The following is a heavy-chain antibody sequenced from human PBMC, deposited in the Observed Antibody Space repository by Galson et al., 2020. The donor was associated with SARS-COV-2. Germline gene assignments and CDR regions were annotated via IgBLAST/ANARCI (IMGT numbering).Heavy chain of an antibody. Sequence: GGSLRLSCAASGFTFNDYDMTWVRQTPGTGLEWVSTMNGGGGKTFYADSVKGRVTVYRDNFKSTLYLQISNLRAEDTAIYYCAKDSHPYYYDSSGYNPNYFDSWGQGTLVTVSS. CDR3: AKDSHPYYYDSSGYNPNYFDS. J-gene: IGHJ4*02. CDR1: GFTFNDYD. V-gene: IGHV3-23*01. CDR2: MNGGGGKT. D-gene: IGHD3-22*01.